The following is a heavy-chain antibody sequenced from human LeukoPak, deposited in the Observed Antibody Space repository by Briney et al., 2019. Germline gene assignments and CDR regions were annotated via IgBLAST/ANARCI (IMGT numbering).Heavy chain of an antibody. V-gene: IGHV1-18*01. CDR3: ARKADYYDSSGYYSYFDY. D-gene: IGHD3-22*01. CDR1: GYTFTSYG. CDR2: ISAYNGNT. J-gene: IGHJ4*02. Sequence: ASVKVSCKASGYTFTSYGISWVRQAPGQGLEWMGWISAYNGNTNYAQRLQGRVTMTTDTSTSTAYMELRSLRSDDTAVYYCARKADYYDSSGYYSYFDYWGQGTLVTVSS.